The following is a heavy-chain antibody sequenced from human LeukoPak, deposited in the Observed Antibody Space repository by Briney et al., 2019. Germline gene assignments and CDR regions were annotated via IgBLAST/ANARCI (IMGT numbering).Heavy chain of an antibody. Sequence: SETLSLTCTVSGGSISSSSYYWGWIRQPPGKGLEWIGYIYYSGSTNYNPSLKSRVTISVDTSKNQFSLKLSSVTAVDTAVYYCARGGGYDFYYYYMDVWGKGTTVTISS. CDR1: GGSISSSSYY. D-gene: IGHD5-12*01. CDR3: ARGGGYDFYYYYMDV. CDR2: IYYSGST. V-gene: IGHV4-61*05. J-gene: IGHJ6*03.